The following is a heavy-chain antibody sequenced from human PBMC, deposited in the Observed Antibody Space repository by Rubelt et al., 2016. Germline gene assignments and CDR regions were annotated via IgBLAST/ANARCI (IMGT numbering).Heavy chain of an antibody. CDR3: ALRGSPTRGFDY. CDR1: GFSLSSTGVG. D-gene: IGHD1-26*01. CDR2: LYWDDDK. V-gene: IGHV2-5*02. J-gene: IGHJ4*02. Sequence: QITLKESGLTLVKPTQTLTLTCTFSGFSLSSTGVGVGWIRQPPGKALEWLALLYWDDDKRYSLSLNNRLTIIKDTSKNQGVLSVTNMDPVDTGTYYCALRGSPTRGFDYWGQGTLVTVSS.